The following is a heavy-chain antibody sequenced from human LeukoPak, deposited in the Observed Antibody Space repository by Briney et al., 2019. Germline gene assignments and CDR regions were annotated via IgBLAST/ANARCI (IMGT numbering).Heavy chain of an antibody. CDR3: ARGGIRGVTWNWLDP. V-gene: IGHV3-13*01. J-gene: IGHJ5*02. D-gene: IGHD3-10*01. CDR2: VAGAGDT. CDR1: GFTFSSYD. Sequence: GGSLRLSCAASGFTFSSYDMHWVRPATGRGLEWVSGVAGAGDTYYADSVKGRFTISRENGKNSLYLQMNSLRAGDTAVYYCARGGIRGVTWNWLDPWGQGTLVTVSS.